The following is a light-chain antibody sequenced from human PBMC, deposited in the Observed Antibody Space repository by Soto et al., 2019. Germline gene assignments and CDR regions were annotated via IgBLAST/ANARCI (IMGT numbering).Light chain of an antibody. Sequence: QSVLTQPPSVSGAPGQRVTISCTGSSSNIGAGYDVHWYQQLPGTAPQLLIYVNTNRPSGVPDRFSGSKSGTSASLAITGLQAEDEADYYCQSYDTSLSGPLFGGGTKLTVL. CDR3: QSYDTSLSGPL. CDR2: VNT. CDR1: SSNIGAGYD. V-gene: IGLV1-40*01. J-gene: IGLJ2*01.